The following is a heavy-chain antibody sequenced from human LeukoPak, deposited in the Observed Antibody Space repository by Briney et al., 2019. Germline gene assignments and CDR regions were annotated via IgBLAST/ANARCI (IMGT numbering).Heavy chain of an antibody. D-gene: IGHD3-10*01. CDR1: GYTLSIYA. V-gene: IGHV3-23*01. CDR2: ISSGGGST. Sequence: GGSLRLSCAASGYTLSIYAMSWVRQAPGRGLEWVSAISSGGGSTYYADSVKGRFTISRDNSKNTLYLQMNSLRAEDTAVYYCAKEPPYGSGSYFDYWGQGTLVTVSS. CDR3: AKEPPYGSGSYFDY. J-gene: IGHJ4*02.